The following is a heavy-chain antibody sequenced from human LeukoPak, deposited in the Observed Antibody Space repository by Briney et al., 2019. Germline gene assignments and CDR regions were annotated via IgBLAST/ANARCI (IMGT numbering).Heavy chain of an antibody. CDR2: IYHSGST. V-gene: IGHV4-4*02. J-gene: IGHJ6*04. Sequence: SETLSLTCAVSGGSISSSNWWSWVRQPPGKGLEWIGEIYHSGSTNYNPSLKSRATISVDKSKNQFSLKLSSVTAADTAVYYCARQGVVVPAATYYYYYYGMDVWGKGTTVTVSS. CDR1: GGSISSSNW. CDR3: ARQGVVVPAATYYYYYYGMDV. D-gene: IGHD2-2*01.